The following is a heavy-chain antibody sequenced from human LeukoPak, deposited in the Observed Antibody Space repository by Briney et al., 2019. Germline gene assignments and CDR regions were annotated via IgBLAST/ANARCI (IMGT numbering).Heavy chain of an antibody. CDR3: AKGYGFFDY. CDR2: IWYNGSNK. V-gene: IGHV3-33*06. J-gene: IGHJ4*02. Sequence: PGGSLRLSCAASGFTFSSYGMHWVRQAPGKGLEWVAVIWYNGSNKYYADSVKGRFTISRDNSKNTLYLQMNSLRAEDTAVYYCAKGYGFFDYWGQGTLVTVSS. D-gene: IGHD4-17*01. CDR1: GFTFSSYG.